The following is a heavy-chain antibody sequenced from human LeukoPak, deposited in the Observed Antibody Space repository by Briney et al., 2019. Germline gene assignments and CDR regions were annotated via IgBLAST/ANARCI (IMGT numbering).Heavy chain of an antibody. D-gene: IGHD3-3*01. CDR2: IGHDGTTT. J-gene: IGHJ3*02. CDR3: ARNGGIFGVVTNFDI. Sequence: PGGSLRLSCVGSGFTFGTYEMGWVRQAPGKGLEWISYIGHDGTTTYYADSVKGRFTVSRDNAKNSLYLQMNSLRAEDTAVYYCARNGGIFGVVTNFDIWGQGTMVTVSS. CDR1: GFTFGTYE. V-gene: IGHV3-48*03.